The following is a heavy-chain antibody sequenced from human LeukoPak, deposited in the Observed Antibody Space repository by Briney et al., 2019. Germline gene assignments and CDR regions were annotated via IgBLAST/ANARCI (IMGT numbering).Heavy chain of an antibody. V-gene: IGHV3-21*01. CDR3: ARVRGAMFRSGWSDY. D-gene: IGHD6-13*01. J-gene: IGHJ4*02. CDR1: GFTFTTSD. Sequence: GRSLRLSCAGSGFTFTTSDMNWVRQAPGKGLEWVSSISTSSSYIYYAESVKGRFIISRDNTKNSLFLQMNSLRVDDTAVYYCARVRGAMFRSGWSDYWGQGTLVTVSS. CDR2: ISTSSSYI.